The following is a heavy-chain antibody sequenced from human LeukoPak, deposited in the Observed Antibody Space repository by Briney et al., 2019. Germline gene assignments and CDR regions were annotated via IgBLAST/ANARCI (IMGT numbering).Heavy chain of an antibody. CDR3: AREREDSSGGLYYYDSSGYPDY. J-gene: IGHJ4*02. CDR1: GFTFSSYS. V-gene: IGHV3-21*01. D-gene: IGHD3-22*01. Sequence: PGGSLRLSCAASGFTFSSYSMNWVRQAPGKGLEWVSSINSSSSYIYYADSVKGRFTISRDNAKNSLYLQMNSLRAEDTAVYYCAREREDSSGGLYYYDSSGYPDYWGQGTLVTVSS. CDR2: INSSSSYI.